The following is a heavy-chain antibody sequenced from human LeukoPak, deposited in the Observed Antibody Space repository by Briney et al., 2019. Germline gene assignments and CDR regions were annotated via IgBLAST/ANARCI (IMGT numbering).Heavy chain of an antibody. J-gene: IGHJ6*02. CDR2: IYSGGST. CDR1: GFTVSSNY. Sequence: GGPLRLSCAASGFTVSSNYMSWVRQAPGRGLEWVSVIYSGGSTYYADSVKGRFTISRDNSKNTLYLQMNSLRAEDTAVYYCARAKRYYYYGMDVWGQGTTVTVSS. CDR3: ARAKRYYYYGMDV. V-gene: IGHV3-66*01.